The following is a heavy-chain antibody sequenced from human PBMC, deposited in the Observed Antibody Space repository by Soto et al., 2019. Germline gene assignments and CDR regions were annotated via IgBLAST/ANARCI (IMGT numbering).Heavy chain of an antibody. Sequence: QPGGSLRLCCAASGFTFSSYAMSGVRQAPGKGLEWVSSISTSGDRSFYADSVQGRFTISRDNSKNTLYLQMNSLRADDTAVYHCARDMDDALAYYIFDYWGQGTLVTVSS. J-gene: IGHJ4*02. CDR3: ARDMDDALAYYIFDY. CDR2: ISTSGDRS. V-gene: IGHV3-23*01. D-gene: IGHD3-10*01. CDR1: GFTFSSYA.